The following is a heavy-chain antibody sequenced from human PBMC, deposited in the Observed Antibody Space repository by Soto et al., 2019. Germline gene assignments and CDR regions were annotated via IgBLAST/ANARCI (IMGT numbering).Heavy chain of an antibody. D-gene: IGHD3-22*01. CDR2: MYISGTT. CDR1: GVSISGYY. J-gene: IGHJ3*01. CDR3: ASDQIDLNVFDF. V-gene: IGHV4-4*07. Sequence: QMQLQESGPGLVKPSETLSLTCTVSGVSISGYYWTWIRQTAGKGLEGIGRMYISGTTNYNPSLKSRVTLSVDTSKNHFSLKLSSVTAADTAVYYCASDQIDLNVFDFWGQGPMGTVSA.